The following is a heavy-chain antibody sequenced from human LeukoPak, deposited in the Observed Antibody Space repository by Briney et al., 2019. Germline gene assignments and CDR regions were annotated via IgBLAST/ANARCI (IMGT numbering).Heavy chain of an antibody. J-gene: IGHJ4*02. V-gene: IGHV1-18*01. CDR3: AREGLGELTLDY. Sequence: ASVKVSCKTSGYSFTDYAITWVRQVRGQGLQWVGWISASNGNTDYAQSFQGRATMTTDTSTSTAYMELRNLRSDDTAVYYCAREGLGELTLDYWGQGTLVTVSS. D-gene: IGHD3-16*01. CDR2: ISASNGNT. CDR1: GYSFTDYA.